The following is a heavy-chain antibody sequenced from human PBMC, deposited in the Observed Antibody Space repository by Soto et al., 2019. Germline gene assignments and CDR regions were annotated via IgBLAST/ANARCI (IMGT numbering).Heavy chain of an antibody. D-gene: IGHD3-10*01. CDR2: TYYKSKWNN. CDR3: AGITWFRGMDV. V-gene: IGHV6-1*01. CDR1: GYSFSINMAA. Sequence: PSQTLSITCSISGYSFSINMAAWNWIRQSPSRGLEWLGRTYYKSKWNNDYALSVKSRITINPDTSKNQFSLHLYSVTPEDTAVYYCAGITWFRGMDVWGQGTQVPVSS. J-gene: IGHJ6*02.